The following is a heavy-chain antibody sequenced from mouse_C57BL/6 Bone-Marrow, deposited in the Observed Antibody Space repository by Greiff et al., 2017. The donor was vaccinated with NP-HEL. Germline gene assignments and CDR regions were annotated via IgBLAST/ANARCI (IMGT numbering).Heavy chain of an antibody. Sequence: QVHVKQPGAELVMPGASVKLSCKASGYTFTSYWMHWVKQRPGQGLEWIGEIDPSDSYTNYNQKFKGKSTLTVDKSSSTAYMQLSSLTSEDSAVYYCARRIYYGSSYEDWGQGTTLTVSS. CDR3: ARRIYYGSSYED. CDR2: IDPSDSYT. V-gene: IGHV1-69*01. J-gene: IGHJ2*01. CDR1: GYTFTSYW. D-gene: IGHD1-1*01.